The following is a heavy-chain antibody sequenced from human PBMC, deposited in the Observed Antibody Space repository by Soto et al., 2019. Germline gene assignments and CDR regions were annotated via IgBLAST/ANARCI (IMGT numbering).Heavy chain of an antibody. CDR3: GRTSRIAYTFDY. D-gene: IGHD6-13*01. V-gene: IGHV1-69*13. CDR1: GGTFSSYA. CDR2: IIPIFGTA. Sequence: SVKVSCKASGGTFSSYAISWVRQAPGQGLEWMGGIIPIFGTANYAQKFQGRVTITADESTSTAYMELSSLRSEDTAVYYCGRTSRIAYTFDYWGQGTLVTVSS. J-gene: IGHJ4*02.